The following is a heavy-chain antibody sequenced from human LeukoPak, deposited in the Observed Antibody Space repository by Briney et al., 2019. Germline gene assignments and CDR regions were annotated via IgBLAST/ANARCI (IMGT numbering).Heavy chain of an antibody. V-gene: IGHV3-15*01. CDR2: IKSKTDGGTT. Sequence: GGSLRLSCAASGFTSSNAWMSWVRQAPGKGLEWVGRIKSKTDGGTTDYAAPVKGRFTISRDDSKNTLYLQMNSLKTEDTAVYYCTTYSGYDYVLDYWGQGTLVTVSS. CDR1: GFTSSNAW. CDR3: TTYSGYDYVLDY. D-gene: IGHD5-12*01. J-gene: IGHJ4*02.